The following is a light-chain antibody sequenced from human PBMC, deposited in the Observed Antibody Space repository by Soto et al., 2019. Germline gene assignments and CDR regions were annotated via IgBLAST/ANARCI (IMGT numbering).Light chain of an antibody. J-gene: IGKJ4*01. Sequence: EIVLTQSPATLSVSPGERPTLSGRAFQRVGNKFAWYQQKPGQAPRLLIFAPSTWATGVPARFSGSGSGTEFTLTISSLQSEDFAVYYCQQYCDWPLTFGLGAKVEIE. CDR3: QQYCDWPLT. CDR1: QRVGNK. V-gene: IGKV3-15*01. CDR2: APS.